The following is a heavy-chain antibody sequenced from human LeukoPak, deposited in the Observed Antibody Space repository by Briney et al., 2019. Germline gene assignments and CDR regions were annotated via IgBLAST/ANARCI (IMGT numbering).Heavy chain of an antibody. CDR2: INPNSGGT. Sequence: ASVKVSCKASGYTFTGYYMHLVRQAPGQGLEWMGWINPNSGGTNYAQKFQGRVTMTRDTSISTAYMELSRLRSDDTAVYYCARSYYYDSSGHNDYWGQGTLVTVSS. CDR1: GYTFTGYY. CDR3: ARSYYYDSSGHNDY. V-gene: IGHV1-2*02. J-gene: IGHJ4*02. D-gene: IGHD3-22*01.